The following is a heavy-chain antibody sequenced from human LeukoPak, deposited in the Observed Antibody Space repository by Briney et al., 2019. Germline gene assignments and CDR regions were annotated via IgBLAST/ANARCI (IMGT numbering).Heavy chain of an antibody. CDR3: TRAVRGSGFYYSFDY. CDR2: IRSKAYGGTT. J-gene: IGHJ4*02. CDR1: GFTFGDYT. D-gene: IGHD3-22*01. Sequence: GGSLRLSCTASGFTFGDYTMSWFRQAPGKGLEWVGFIRSKAYGGTTEYAASVKGRFTISRDDSKSIAYLQMNSLKTEDTAVYYCTRAVRGSGFYYSFDYWGQGTLVTVSS. V-gene: IGHV3-49*03.